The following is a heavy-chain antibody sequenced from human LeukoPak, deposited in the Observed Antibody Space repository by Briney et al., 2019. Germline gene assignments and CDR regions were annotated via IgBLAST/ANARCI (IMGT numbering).Heavy chain of an antibody. J-gene: IGHJ3*02. D-gene: IGHD6-13*01. V-gene: IGHV3-30*18. CDR1: GFTFSSYG. CDR2: ISYDGSNK. CDR3: ANGGYSSSWYEAFDI. Sequence: GGSLTLSCAASGFTFSSYGMHWVRQAPGKGLEWVAVISYDGSNKYYADSVNGRFTISRDNSKNTLYLQMNSLRAEDTAVYYCANGGYSSSWYEAFDIWGQGTMVTVSS.